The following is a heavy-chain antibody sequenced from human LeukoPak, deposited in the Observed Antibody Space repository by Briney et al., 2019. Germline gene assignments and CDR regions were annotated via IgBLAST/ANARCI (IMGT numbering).Heavy chain of an antibody. D-gene: IGHD2-15*01. J-gene: IGHJ4*02. CDR2: MNPNSGNT. CDR3: AVGYCSGGSCYSREYYFDY. Sequence: ASVKVSCKASGYTFTSYDINWVRQATGQGLEWMGWMNPNSGNTGYAQKCQGRVTMTRNTSISTAYMELSSLRSEDTAVYYCAVGYCSGGSCYSREYYFDYWGQGTLVTVSS. V-gene: IGHV1-8*01. CDR1: GYTFTSYD.